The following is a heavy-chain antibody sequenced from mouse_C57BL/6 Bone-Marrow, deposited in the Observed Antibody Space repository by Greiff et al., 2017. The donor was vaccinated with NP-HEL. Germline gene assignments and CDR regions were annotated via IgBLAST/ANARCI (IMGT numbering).Heavy chain of an antibody. V-gene: IGHV14-1*01. CDR1: GFNIKDYY. CDR2: IDPEDGDT. CDR3: TIVDNAGGAGYAMDY. D-gene: IGHD1-3*01. J-gene: IGHJ4*01. Sequence: EVQLQQSGAELVRPGASVKLSCTASGFNIKDYYMHWVKQRPEQGLAWIGRIDPEDGDTEYAPKFQGKATMTADTSSNTAYLQLRSLTSADTAVFYGTIVDNAGGAGYAMDYWGQGTSVTVSS.